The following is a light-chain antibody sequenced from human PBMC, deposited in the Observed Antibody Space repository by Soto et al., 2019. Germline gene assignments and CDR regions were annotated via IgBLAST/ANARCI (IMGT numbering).Light chain of an antibody. CDR1: QGISNY. V-gene: IGKV1-27*01. J-gene: IGKJ4*01. Sequence: TQSPATLSASVGDRVNTTCRASQGISNYLAWYHQKPGKVPTLLIYAASTLQSGVPSRFSGSGSGTDFTPTISSLQPEDVATYYCQKYNSAPLTSGGGTKVDI. CDR2: AAS. CDR3: QKYNSAPLT.